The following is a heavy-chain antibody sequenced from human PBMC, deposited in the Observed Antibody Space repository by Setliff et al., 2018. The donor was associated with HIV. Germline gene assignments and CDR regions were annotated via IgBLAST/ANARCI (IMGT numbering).Heavy chain of an antibody. CDR2: IYYSGST. D-gene: IGHD1-7*01. J-gene: IGHJ3*02. CDR1: GYSITSSNW. V-gene: IGHV4-28*06. Sequence: NPSETLSLTCAVSGYSITSSNWWGWIRQPPGKGLEWIGYIYYSGSTNYNPSLKSRVTMSVDTSKNQFSLKLSSVTALDTAVYYCARMNSRDDAFDIWGQGTMVTVSS. CDR3: ARMNSRDDAFDI.